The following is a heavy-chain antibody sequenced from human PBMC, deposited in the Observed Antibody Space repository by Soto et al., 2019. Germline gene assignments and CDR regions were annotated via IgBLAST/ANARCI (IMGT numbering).Heavy chain of an antibody. Sequence: ETLSLTCAVYGGSFSGYYWSWIRQPPGKGLEWIGEINHSGSTNYNPSLKSRVTISVDTSKNQFSLKLSSVTAADTAVYYCARGRYYYDSSVGYWGQGTLVTVSS. V-gene: IGHV4-34*01. D-gene: IGHD3-22*01. CDR3: ARGRYYYDSSVGY. CDR1: GGSFSGYY. CDR2: INHSGST. J-gene: IGHJ4*02.